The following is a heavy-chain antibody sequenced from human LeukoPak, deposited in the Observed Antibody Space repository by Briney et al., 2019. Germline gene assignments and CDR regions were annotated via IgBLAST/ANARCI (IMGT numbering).Heavy chain of an antibody. D-gene: IGHD3-22*01. V-gene: IGHV3-53*01. J-gene: IGHJ4*02. CDR3: ARGDDSGYYDYFDY. CDR2: IYTGGNT. Sequence: GGSLRLSCAASGLTVDSNYLSWVRQAPGKGLEWVSTIYTGGNTYYAASVKGRFTISRDFSKNTVFLHMNSLRAEDTAMYYCARGDDSGYYDYFDYWGQGALVTVSS. CDR1: GLTVDSNY.